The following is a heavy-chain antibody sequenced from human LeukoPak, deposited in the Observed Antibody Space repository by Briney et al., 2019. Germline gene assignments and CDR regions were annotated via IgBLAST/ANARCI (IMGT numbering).Heavy chain of an antibody. V-gene: IGHV3-66*04. D-gene: IGHD6-13*01. CDR2: LHSGGRT. CDR3: ARHERDLIRVYYFVD. Sequence: GGSLRLSCAASGFIVNSNFMSWVRQAPGKGLEWVSVLHSGGRTQYADSVNGRFTISKDSSKNTVYLQMNRLRAEDTAVYYCARHERDLIRVYYFVDWGQGTLAIVSS. J-gene: IGHJ4*02. CDR1: GFIVNSNF.